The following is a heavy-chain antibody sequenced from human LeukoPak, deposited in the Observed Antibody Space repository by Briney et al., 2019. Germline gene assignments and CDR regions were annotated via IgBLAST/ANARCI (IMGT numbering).Heavy chain of an antibody. Sequence: SETLSLTYTVSGGSISSGGYYWSWIRQHPGKGLEWIGYIYYSVSTYYNPSLKSRVTISVDTSKNQFSLKLSSVTAADTAVYYCARVATMILRFDPWGQGTLVTVSS. CDR3: ARVATMILRFDP. CDR2: IYYSVST. CDR1: GGSISSGGYY. D-gene: IGHD3-22*01. V-gene: IGHV4-31*03. J-gene: IGHJ5*02.